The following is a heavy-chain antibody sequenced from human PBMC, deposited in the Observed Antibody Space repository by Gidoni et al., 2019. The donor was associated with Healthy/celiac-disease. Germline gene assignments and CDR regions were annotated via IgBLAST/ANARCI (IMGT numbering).Heavy chain of an antibody. CDR1: GFTFSSYA. CDR2: ISGSGGST. V-gene: IGHV3-23*01. D-gene: IGHD6-19*01. Sequence: EVQLLESGGGLVQPGGSLGLSCAASGFTFSSYAMSWVRQAPGKGLEWVSAISGSGGSTYYAESVKGRFTISRDNSKNTLYLQMNSLRAEDTAVYYCAKYQYSSGWSYYYYGMDVWGQGTTVTVSS. CDR3: AKYQYSSGWSYYYYGMDV. J-gene: IGHJ6*02.